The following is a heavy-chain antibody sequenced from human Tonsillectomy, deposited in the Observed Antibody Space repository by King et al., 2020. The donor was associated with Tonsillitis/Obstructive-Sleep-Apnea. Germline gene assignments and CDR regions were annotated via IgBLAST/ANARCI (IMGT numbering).Heavy chain of an antibody. CDR2: ISTYNGNT. D-gene: IGHD2-15*01. V-gene: IGHV1-18*04. CDR1: GYTFTSYG. J-gene: IGHJ4*02. CDR3: AREAVAATLDY. Sequence: VQLVQYGVEVKQPGASVRVSCEASGYTFTSYGVGWVRRAPGQGLEWMGWISTYNGNTKYAQKLQGRVTMTTDTSTNTAYMELRSLRSDDTAVYYCAREAVAATLDYWGQGTLVTVSS.